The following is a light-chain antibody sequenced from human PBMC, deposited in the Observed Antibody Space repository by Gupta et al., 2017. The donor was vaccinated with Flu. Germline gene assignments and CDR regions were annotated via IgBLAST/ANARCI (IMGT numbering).Light chain of an antibody. Sequence: QSVLTQPHSASGTPGQRVTISCSGSISNVGGNAVNWFQQFPGLAPKVLINRDDQRPSGVPDRFSGSKSGNSASLVISGLQSDDEAEYYCAVWDDTLSAPIFGGGTKLTVL. CDR1: ISNVGGNA. J-gene: IGLJ2*01. CDR2: RDD. V-gene: IGLV1-44*01. CDR3: AVWDDTLSAPI.